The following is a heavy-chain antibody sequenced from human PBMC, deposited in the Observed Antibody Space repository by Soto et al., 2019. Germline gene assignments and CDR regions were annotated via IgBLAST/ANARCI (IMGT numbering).Heavy chain of an antibody. V-gene: IGHV4-59*12. CDR2: IYYSGST. CDR1: GGSISSYY. J-gene: IGHJ4*02. D-gene: IGHD3-16*01. Sequence: PSETLSLTCTVSGGSISSYYWSWIRQPPGKGLEWIGYIYYSGSTNYNPSLKSRVTISVDTSKNQFSLRLNSMSSSATAVYYDGRGGGRGIFDFWGQGALVTVSS. CDR3: GRGGGRGIFDF.